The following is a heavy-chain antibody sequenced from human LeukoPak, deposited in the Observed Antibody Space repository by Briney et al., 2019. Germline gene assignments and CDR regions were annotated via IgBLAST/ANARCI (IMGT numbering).Heavy chain of an antibody. D-gene: IGHD6-13*01. CDR1: GGTFSSYA. CDR3: AREYSSSWYQLDAFDI. Sequence: SVKVSCKASGGTFSSYAISWVRQAPGQGLEWMGRIIPILGIANYAQKFQGRVTITADKSTSTAYMELSSLRSEDTAVYYCAREYSSSWYQLDAFDIWGQGAMVTVSS. V-gene: IGHV1-69*04. CDR2: IIPILGIA. J-gene: IGHJ3*02.